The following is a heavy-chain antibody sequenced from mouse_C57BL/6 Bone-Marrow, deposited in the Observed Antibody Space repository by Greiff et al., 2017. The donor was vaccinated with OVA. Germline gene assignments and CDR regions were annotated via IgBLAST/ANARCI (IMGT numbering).Heavy chain of an antibody. CDR3: TRYRLREEYYFDY. Sequence: EVQLQQSGTVLARPGASVKMSCKTSGYTFTSYWMHWVKQRPGQGLEWIGAIYPGNSDTSYNQKFKGKAKLTAVTSASTAYMELSSLTNEDSAVYYGTRYRLREEYYFDYWGQGTTLTVSS. D-gene: IGHD2-4*01. J-gene: IGHJ2*01. CDR2: IYPGNSDT. V-gene: IGHV1-5*01. CDR1: GYTFTSYW.